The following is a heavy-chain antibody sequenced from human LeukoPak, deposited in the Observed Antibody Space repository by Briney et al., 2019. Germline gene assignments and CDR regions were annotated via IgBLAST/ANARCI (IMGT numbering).Heavy chain of an antibody. D-gene: IGHD3-10*01. V-gene: IGHV4-39*01. CDR1: GGSISSSSYY. J-gene: IGHJ5*02. Sequence: SETLSLTCTVSGGSISSSSYYWGWIRQPPGKGLEWIGSIYYSGSTYYNPSLKSRVTISVDTSKNQFSLKLSSVTAADTAVFYCGGQLDFGQWAGGLFDPWGQGTLVTVSP. CDR3: GGQLDFGQWAGGLFDP. CDR2: IYYSGST.